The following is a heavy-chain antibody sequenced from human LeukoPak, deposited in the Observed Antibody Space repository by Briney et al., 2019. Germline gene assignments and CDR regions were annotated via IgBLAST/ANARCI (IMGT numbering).Heavy chain of an antibody. CDR1: GFTFSSYA. D-gene: IGHD3-22*01. J-gene: IGHJ4*02. V-gene: IGHV3-64*01. Sequence: PGGSLRLSCAASGFTFSSYAMHWVRQAPGKGLEYVSAISSNVGSTYYANSVKGRFTISRDNSKNTLYLQMGSLRAEDMAVYYCARDGSRDDSSGYYYDGYFDYWGQGTLVTVSS. CDR3: ARDGSRDDSSGYYYDGYFDY. CDR2: ISSNVGST.